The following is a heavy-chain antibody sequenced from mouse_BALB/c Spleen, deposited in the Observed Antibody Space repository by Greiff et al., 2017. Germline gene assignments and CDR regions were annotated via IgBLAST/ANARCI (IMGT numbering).Heavy chain of an antibody. CDR2: ISNLAYSN. Sequence: EVKLVESGGGLVQPGGSRKLSCAASGFTFSDYGMAWVRQAPGKGPEWVAFISNLAYSNYYADTVAGRFIISRENAKNTLYLEMSSLRSEDTAMYYCARSYYGSDYIDYWGQGTTLTVSS. CDR1: GFTFSDYG. J-gene: IGHJ2*01. CDR3: ARSYYGSDYIDY. D-gene: IGHD1-1*01. V-gene: IGHV5-15*02.